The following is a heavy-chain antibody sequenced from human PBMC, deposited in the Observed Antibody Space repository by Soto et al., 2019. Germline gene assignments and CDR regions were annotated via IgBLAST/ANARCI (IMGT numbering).Heavy chain of an antibody. CDR1: GYSFTSYW. CDR3: ARLSGHSSGWFFYYGMDV. Sequence: PGESLKISCKGSGYSFTSYWISWVRQMPGKGLEWMGRIDPSDSYTNYSPSFQGHVTISADKSISTAYLQWSSLKASDTAMYYCARLSGHSSGWFFYYGMDVWGQGTTITVSS. CDR2: IDPSDSYT. V-gene: IGHV5-10-1*01. D-gene: IGHD6-19*01. J-gene: IGHJ6*02.